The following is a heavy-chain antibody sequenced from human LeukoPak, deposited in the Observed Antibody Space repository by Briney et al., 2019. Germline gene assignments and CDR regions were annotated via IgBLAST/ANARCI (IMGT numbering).Heavy chain of an antibody. D-gene: IGHD3-22*01. CDR1: GFTFSSYE. CDR2: ISSSGSTI. J-gene: IGHJ4*02. CDR3: ARGYYDSSGYPVSPDY. V-gene: IGHV3-48*03. Sequence: GGSLRLSCAASGFTFSSYEMDWVRQAPGKGLEWVSYISSSGSTIYYADSVKGRFTISRDNAKNSLYLQMNSLRAEDTAVYYCARGYYDSSGYPVSPDYWGQGTLVTVSS.